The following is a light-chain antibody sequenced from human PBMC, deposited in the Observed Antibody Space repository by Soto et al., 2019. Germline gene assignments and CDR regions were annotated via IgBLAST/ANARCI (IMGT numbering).Light chain of an antibody. Sequence: QSALTQPAPVSGSPGQSITISCTGTSSDIGSYNYVSWYQQYPGKAPKLMIYDVSNRPSGVSNRFSGSKSANTASLTISGLQSEDEADYYCSSYTTSNTLVFGTGTKLTVL. CDR2: DVS. V-gene: IGLV2-14*01. CDR1: SSDIGSYNY. J-gene: IGLJ1*01. CDR3: SSYTTSNTLV.